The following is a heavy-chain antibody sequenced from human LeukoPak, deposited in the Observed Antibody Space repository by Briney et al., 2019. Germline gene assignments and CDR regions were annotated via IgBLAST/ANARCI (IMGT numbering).Heavy chain of an antibody. CDR2: IYHSGST. V-gene: IGHV4-38-2*02. CDR3: PKAHNWNYWFDP. CDR1: NYSISSGFY. J-gene: IGHJ5*02. D-gene: IGHD1-7*01. Sequence: SETLSLTCTVSNYSISSGFYWGWIRQPPGKGLEWIASIYHSGSTYINPSLKSRVTISMDTSKNNFSLRLNSVTAADTAAYFCPKAHNWNYWFDPWGQGSLVTVSS.